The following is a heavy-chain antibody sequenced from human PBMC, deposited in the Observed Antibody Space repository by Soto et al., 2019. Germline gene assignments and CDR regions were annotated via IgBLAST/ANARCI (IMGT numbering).Heavy chain of an antibody. CDR1: CGSISSGGSY. V-gene: IGHV4-30-4*01. CDR2: IYYSGNT. D-gene: IGHD2-2*01. J-gene: IGHJ4*02. Sequence: LSLTCTVSCGSISSGGSYWGWIRQPPGKGLEWIGYIYYSGNTILNPSLRSRVTLSVDTSKNQFSLNLSSVTAADTAVYYCVRYCSTTKCPFDYWGQGTLVTVS. CDR3: VRYCSTTKCPFDY.